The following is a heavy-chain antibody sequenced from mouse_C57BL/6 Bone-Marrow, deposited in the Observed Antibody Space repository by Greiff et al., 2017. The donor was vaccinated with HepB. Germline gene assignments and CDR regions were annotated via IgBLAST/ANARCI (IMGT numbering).Heavy chain of an antibody. D-gene: IGHD2-1*01. CDR3: TGVTYYGTHYAMDY. Sequence: DVHLVESGGGLVQPGGSMKLSCVASGFTFSNYWMNWVRQSPEKGLEWVAQIRLKSDNYATHYAESVKGRFTISRDDSKSSVYLQMNNLRAEDTGIYYCTGVTYYGTHYAMDYWGQGTSVTVSS. CDR2: IRLKSDNYAT. CDR1: GFTFSNYW. V-gene: IGHV6-3*01. J-gene: IGHJ4*01.